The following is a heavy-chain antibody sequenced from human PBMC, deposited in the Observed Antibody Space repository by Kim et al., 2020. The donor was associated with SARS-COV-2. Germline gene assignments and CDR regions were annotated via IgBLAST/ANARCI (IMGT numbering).Heavy chain of an antibody. J-gene: IGHJ5*02. D-gene: IGHD3-3*01. V-gene: IGHV1-69*04. CDR1: GGTFSSYT. CDR2: IIPILGIA. CDR3: ARESQEWLLNWFDP. Sequence: SVKVSCKASGGTFSSYTISWVRQAPGQWLEWMGRIIPILGIANYAQKFQGRVTITADKSTSTAYMELSSLRSEDTAVYYCARESQEWLLNWFDPWGQGTLVTVSS.